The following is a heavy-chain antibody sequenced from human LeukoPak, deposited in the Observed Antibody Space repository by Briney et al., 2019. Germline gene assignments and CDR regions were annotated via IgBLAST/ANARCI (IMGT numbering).Heavy chain of an antibody. CDR1: GFTFSPYP. J-gene: IGHJ4*02. Sequence: SGGSLRLSCATSGFTFSPYPMHWVRQAPGKGLEWVAVIAYDGGNIFYAPSVRGRFTISRDNSRGTLSLQMNSLKVEATALYYCVRDPSARFYFDYWGQGTLVTVSS. CDR2: IAYDGGNI. D-gene: IGHD6-6*01. V-gene: IGHV3-30*03. CDR3: VRDPSARFYFDY.